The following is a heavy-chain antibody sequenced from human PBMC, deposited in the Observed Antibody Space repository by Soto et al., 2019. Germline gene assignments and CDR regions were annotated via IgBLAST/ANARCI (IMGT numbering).Heavy chain of an antibody. CDR2: IYHGGTT. CDR3: ARVHVMVVAGSTFDY. J-gene: IGHJ4*01. Sequence: XTLSLTCTVSGXSISSGSYWAWIRQPPGKGPEWIASIYHGGTTFYNPSLKSRITISVDTSNNKFSLKLTSVTAEDTAVYYCARVHVMVVAGSTFDYWGHGNLVTVSA. CDR1: GXSISSGSY. V-gene: IGHV4-38-2*02. D-gene: IGHD6-19*01.